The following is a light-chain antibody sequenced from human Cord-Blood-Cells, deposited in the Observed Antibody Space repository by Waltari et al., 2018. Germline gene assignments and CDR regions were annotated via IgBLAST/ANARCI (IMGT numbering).Light chain of an antibody. Sequence: PATLSVSPGERATLSCRASQSVSSNLAWYQQKPGQAPRLLIYGASTRATGIPARFSGSGSGTEFTLTISSLQSEDFAVYYCQQYNNWPPSYSFGQGTKLEIK. CDR3: QQYNNWPPSYS. CDR1: QSVSSN. J-gene: IGKJ2*03. V-gene: IGKV3-15*01. CDR2: GAS.